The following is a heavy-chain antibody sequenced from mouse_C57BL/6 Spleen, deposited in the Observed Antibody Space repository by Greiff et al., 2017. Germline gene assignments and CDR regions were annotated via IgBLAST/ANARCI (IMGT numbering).Heavy chain of an antibody. Sequence: QVQLQQSGAELVRPGASVTLSCKASGYTFTDYEMHWVKQTPVHGLEWIGAIDPETGGTAYNQKFKGKAILTADKSSSTAYMELRSLTSEDSAVYYCTRNGYSSGRDYWGQGTTLTVSS. J-gene: IGHJ2*01. D-gene: IGHD3-2*02. CDR1: GYTFTDYE. CDR3: TRNGYSSGRDY. V-gene: IGHV1-15*01. CDR2: IDPETGGT.